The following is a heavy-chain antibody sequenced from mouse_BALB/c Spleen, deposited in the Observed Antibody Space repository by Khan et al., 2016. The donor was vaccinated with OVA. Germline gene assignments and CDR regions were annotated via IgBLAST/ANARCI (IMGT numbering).Heavy chain of an antibody. Sequence: EVQLQESGPSLVKPSQTLSLTCSVTGDSITTGYWNWIRKFPGNKLEYMGYIIYTGYTYYHPSLKSRIPITRHTSNNQYYLQLNSVTDEDTATYYCARSAYRYACVYWGRGTLVTVSA. J-gene: IGHJ3*01. CDR1: GDSITTGY. CDR2: IIYTGYT. CDR3: ARSAYRYACVY. V-gene: IGHV3-8*02. D-gene: IGHD2-14*01.